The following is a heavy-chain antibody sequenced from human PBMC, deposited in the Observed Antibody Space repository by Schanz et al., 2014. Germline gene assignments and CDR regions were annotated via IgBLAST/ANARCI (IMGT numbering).Heavy chain of an antibody. Sequence: QVQLLQSGAEVKKPGASMKVSCKASGYTFITYYMLWVRQAPGQGLEWMGIINPSGGSTRYGQKFQGRITVTTDTSTSTVYLELSSLRSDDTAVYYCAGAFDSSGYYFDYWGQGTLVTVSS. D-gene: IGHD3-22*01. J-gene: IGHJ4*02. V-gene: IGHV1-46*03. CDR3: AGAFDSSGYYFDY. CDR1: GYTFITYY. CDR2: INPSGGST.